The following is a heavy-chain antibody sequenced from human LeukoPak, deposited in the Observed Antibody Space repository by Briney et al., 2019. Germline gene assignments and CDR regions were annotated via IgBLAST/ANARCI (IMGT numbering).Heavy chain of an antibody. CDR2: IYTSGST. D-gene: IGHD1-20*01. CDR3: ARSLGITGTPYDY. J-gene: IGHJ4*02. CDR1: GGSISSDSYY. V-gene: IGHV4-61*02. Sequence: SETLSLTCTVPGGSISSDSYYWSWVRQPAGKGLEWIGRIYTSGSTNYNPSLKSRVTISVDTSKNQFSLKLSSVTAADTAVYYCARSLGITGTPYDYWGQGTLVTVSS.